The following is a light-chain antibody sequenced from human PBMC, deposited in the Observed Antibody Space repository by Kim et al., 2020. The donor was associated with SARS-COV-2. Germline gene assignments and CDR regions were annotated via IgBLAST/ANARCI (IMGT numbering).Light chain of an antibody. CDR1: QSVLYSSNNKNY. Sequence: RATTNCNSSQSVLYSSNNKNYLAWYQQKPGQPPKLLIYWASTRESGVPDRFSGSGSGTDFTLTISSLQAEDVAVYYCQQYYSTPYTFGQGTKLEI. V-gene: IGKV4-1*01. CDR2: WAS. J-gene: IGKJ2*01. CDR3: QQYYSTPYT.